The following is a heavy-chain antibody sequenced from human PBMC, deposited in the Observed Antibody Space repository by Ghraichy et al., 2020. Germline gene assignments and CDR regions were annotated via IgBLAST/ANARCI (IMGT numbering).Heavy chain of an antibody. CDR3: GRDLWYCSDINCRPEPSDL. V-gene: IGHV1-18*04. D-gene: IGHD6-19*01. CDR2: IASYTGKT. J-gene: IGHJ3*01. Sequence: ASVKVSCKASGFPFRNYGISWWRQAPGKGLEWMGWIASYTGKTKYSQRMQGRVTVTTDTATTTAYMELRGLTSDDTGMYYCGRDLWYCSDINCRPEPSDLWGQGTMVTVSS. CDR1: GFPFRNYG.